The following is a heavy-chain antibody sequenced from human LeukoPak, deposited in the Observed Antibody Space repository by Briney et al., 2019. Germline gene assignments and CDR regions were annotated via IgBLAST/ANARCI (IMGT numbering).Heavy chain of an antibody. CDR1: GYTFTNYG. J-gene: IGHJ4*02. V-gene: IGHV1-18*01. CDR2: INGYNGDT. D-gene: IGHD6-13*01. Sequence: GASVKVSCKASGYTFTNYGISWVRQAPGQGLEWLPWINGYNGDTNHAQKLQGRVTMTTDTSTNTAFMELRSLTSDDTALYYCARELRSSPVCYFDYWGQGTLVTVSS. CDR3: ARELRSSPVCYFDY.